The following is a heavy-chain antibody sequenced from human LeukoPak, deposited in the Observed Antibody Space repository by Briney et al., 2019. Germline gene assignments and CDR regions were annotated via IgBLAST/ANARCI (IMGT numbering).Heavy chain of an antibody. CDR1: GGSISSGSYY. D-gene: IGHD3-16*01. Sequence: SETLSLTCTVSGGSISSGSYYWSWIRQPAGKGLEWIGRIYTSGSTNYNPSLKSRVTISVDTSKNQFSLKLSSVTAADTAVYYCARDHHYDYVWGSFPDYWGQGTLVTVSS. CDR3: ARDHHYDYVWGSFPDY. V-gene: IGHV4-61*02. J-gene: IGHJ4*02. CDR2: IYTSGST.